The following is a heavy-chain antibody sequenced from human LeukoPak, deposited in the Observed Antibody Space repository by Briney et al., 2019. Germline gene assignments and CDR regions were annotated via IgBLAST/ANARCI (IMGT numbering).Heavy chain of an antibody. D-gene: IGHD3-22*01. J-gene: IGHJ4*02. CDR2: IYSGGST. V-gene: IGHV3-66*01. Sequence: GGSPRLSCAASGFTVSSNYMSWVRQAPGKGLEWVSVIYSGGSTYYADSVKGRFTISRDNSKNTLYLQMNSLRAEDTAVYYCARDAPLLPKSFDYWGQGTLVTVSS. CDR3: ARDAPLLPKSFDY. CDR1: GFTVSSNY.